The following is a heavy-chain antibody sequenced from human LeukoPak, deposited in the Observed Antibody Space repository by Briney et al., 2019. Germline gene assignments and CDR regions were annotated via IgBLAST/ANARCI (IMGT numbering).Heavy chain of an antibody. CDR3: ARGAVRGGTNFDY. D-gene: IGHD3-10*01. CDR2: PYHRSKWYI. J-gene: IGHJ4*02. V-gene: IGHV6-1*01. Sequence: SQTLSLTCAISGDSLSGSPAVWNCLRQSPSRGLESLGRPYHRSKWYIDYAVSVKGRIAIAPDTSKNQISLQLNSVAPEYTAVYYCARGAVRGGTNFDYWGQGTLVTVSS. CDR1: GDSLSGSPAV.